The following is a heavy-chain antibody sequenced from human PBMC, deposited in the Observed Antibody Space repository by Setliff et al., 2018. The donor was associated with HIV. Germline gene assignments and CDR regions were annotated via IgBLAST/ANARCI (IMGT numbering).Heavy chain of an antibody. J-gene: IGHJ6*02. D-gene: IGHD2-15*01. V-gene: IGHV3-21*01. Sequence: GGSLRLSCAASGFTFSVYDMHWVRQVTGKGLEWVSSISSSGTYIYYADSMKGRFTISRDNAKNSLYLQMNSLRAEDTAVYYCARDRRSIVVVVAAGSYYYYGMDVWGQGTTVTVSS. CDR2: ISSSGTYI. CDR3: ARDRRSIVVVVAAGSYYYYGMDV. CDR1: GFTFSVYD.